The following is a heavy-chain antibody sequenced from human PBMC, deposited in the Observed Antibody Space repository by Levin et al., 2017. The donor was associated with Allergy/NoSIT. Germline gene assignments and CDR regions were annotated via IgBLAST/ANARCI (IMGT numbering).Heavy chain of an antibody. CDR2: INPNDGGT. Sequence: ASVKVSCKASGYTFTGYPLHWVRQAPGQGLEWMGWINPNDGGTNYAQKFQGRVTMTSDTSTSTVYMDLNGLTSEDTAMYFCARENIPSRSWYEGCFDCWGQGSLVTVSS. D-gene: IGHD6-13*01. CDR1: GYTFTGYP. V-gene: IGHV1-2*02. CDR3: ARENIPSRSWYEGCFDC. J-gene: IGHJ4*02.